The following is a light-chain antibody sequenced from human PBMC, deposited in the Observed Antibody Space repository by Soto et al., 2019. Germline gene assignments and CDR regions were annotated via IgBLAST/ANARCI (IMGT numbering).Light chain of an antibody. Sequence: ENVLTQSPPTLPLSPRERATVXXRAGQSVVSCLAWYQQNPGQAPRLPXYDASNRATGIPARFSGSGSGRDFTLTISILEPEDFAVYYCQPRSTWSIMTFGQGTKVDI. J-gene: IGKJ1*01. V-gene: IGKV3-11*02. CDR2: DAS. CDR3: QPRSTWSIMT. CDR1: QSVVSC.